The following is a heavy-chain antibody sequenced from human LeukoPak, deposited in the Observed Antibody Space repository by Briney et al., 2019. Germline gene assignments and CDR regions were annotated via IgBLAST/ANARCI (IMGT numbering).Heavy chain of an antibody. J-gene: IGHJ4*02. CDR3: ARGGTFVSDY. CDR2: IKEDGSEK. V-gene: IGHV3-7*01. CDR1: GFTFSTFW. D-gene: IGHD1-1*01. Sequence: PGGSLRLSCAASGFTFSTFWMSWVRQAPGKGLEWVANIKEDGSEKYYVDSMEGRFTVSRDNAKNSLYLQVDSLRAEDTAVYYCARGGTFVSDYWGQGTLVTVSS.